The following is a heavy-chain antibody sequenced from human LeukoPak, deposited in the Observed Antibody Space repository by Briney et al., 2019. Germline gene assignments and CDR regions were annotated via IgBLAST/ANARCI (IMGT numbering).Heavy chain of an antibody. J-gene: IGHJ4*02. CDR1: GFTVSSNY. V-gene: IGHV3-53*01. Sequence: GGSLRLSCAASGFTVSSNYMSWVRQAPGKGLEWVSVIYSGGSTYYADSVKGRFTISRDNSKNTLYPQMNSLRAEDTAVYYCARGPYDSSGYYYNWGQGTLVTVSS. CDR2: IYSGGST. D-gene: IGHD3-22*01. CDR3: ARGPYDSSGYYYN.